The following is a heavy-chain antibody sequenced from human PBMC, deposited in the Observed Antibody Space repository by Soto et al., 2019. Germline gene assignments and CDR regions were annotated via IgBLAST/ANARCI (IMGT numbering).Heavy chain of an antibody. CDR3: ERVKPLGLSSGLYPD. Sequence: QVQLVQSGAEVKKPGSSVKVSCKASGGTFSSYAISWVRQAPGQGLEWMGGVIPIFGTANYAQKFQGRVTITADESTSTGYMELSSLRSEDTAVYYGERVKPLGLSSGLYPDWGQGTLVTVSS. D-gene: IGHD6-19*01. J-gene: IGHJ4*02. V-gene: IGHV1-69*12. CDR1: GGTFSSYA. CDR2: VIPIFGTA.